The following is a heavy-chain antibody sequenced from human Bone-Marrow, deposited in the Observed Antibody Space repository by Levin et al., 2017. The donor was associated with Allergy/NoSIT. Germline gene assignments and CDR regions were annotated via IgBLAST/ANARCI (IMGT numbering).Heavy chain of an antibody. CDR3: AKDISSPVSYWYFDL. CDR1: GFTFSSYA. Sequence: GGSLRLSCAASGFTFSSYAMSWVRQAPGKGLEWVSAISGSGGSTYYADSVKGRFTISRDNSKNTLYLQMNSLRAEDTAVYYCAKDISSPVSYWYFDLWGRGTLVTVSS. J-gene: IGHJ2*01. CDR2: ISGSGGST. V-gene: IGHV3-23*01. D-gene: IGHD6-6*01.